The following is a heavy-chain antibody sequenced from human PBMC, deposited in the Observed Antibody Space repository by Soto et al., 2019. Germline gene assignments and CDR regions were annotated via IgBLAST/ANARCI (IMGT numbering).Heavy chain of an antibody. V-gene: IGHV3-33*01. J-gene: IGHJ6*02. D-gene: IGHD2-2*01. CDR2: IWFDGSNK. Sequence: QMQLVESGGGVVQPGRSLRLSCAASGFTFRSYGIHWVRQAPGKGLEWVALIWFDGSNKYYADYVKGRFAVSRDNSKNTLYLQMNSLRVEDTAVYYCARDRLVPYGYGMDVWGQGTKVTVSS. CDR3: ARDRLVPYGYGMDV. CDR1: GFTFRSYG.